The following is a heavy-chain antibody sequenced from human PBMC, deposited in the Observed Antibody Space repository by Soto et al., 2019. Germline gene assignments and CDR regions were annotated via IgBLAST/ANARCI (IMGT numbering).Heavy chain of an antibody. V-gene: IGHV3-21*01. J-gene: IGHJ4*02. CDR2: ISSSSSDI. CDR1: GCTISIYS. D-gene: IGHD2-15*01. Sequence: PGGSLRLSCTASGCTISIYSISWVRQDKGKGLEWVSGISSSSSDIYYADSVKGRFTISRDNAKNSLYLQMNSLRAEDTAVYYCAREATFPIVVVVAASGFDYWGQGTLVTVSS. CDR3: AREATFPIVVVVAASGFDY.